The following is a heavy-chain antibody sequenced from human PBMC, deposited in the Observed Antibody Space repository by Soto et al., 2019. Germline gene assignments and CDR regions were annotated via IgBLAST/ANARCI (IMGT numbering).Heavy chain of an antibody. CDR1: GGTFSSYA. J-gene: IGHJ4*02. V-gene: IGHV1-69*13. CDR2: IIPIFGTA. Sequence: SVKVSCKASGGTFSSYAISWVRQAPGQGLEWMGGIIPIFGTANYAQKFQGRVTITADESTSTAYMELSSLRSEDTAVYYCSSSNSSGYYSFDYWGQGTLVTVSS. D-gene: IGHD3-22*01. CDR3: SSSNSSGYYSFDY.